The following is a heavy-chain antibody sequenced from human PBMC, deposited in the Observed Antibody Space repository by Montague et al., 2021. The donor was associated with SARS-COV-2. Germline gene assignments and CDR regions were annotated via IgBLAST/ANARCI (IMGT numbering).Heavy chain of an antibody. V-gene: IGHV4-61*01. Sequence: SETLSLTCTVSGGSVSSGSYYWSWIRQPPGKGLEWIGYIYYSGSTNYNPSLKSRVTISGDTSQNQFSLKLSSVTAADTAVYYCAKDPWRITIFGVVARYGMDVWGQGTTVTVSS. D-gene: IGHD3-3*01. CDR2: IYYSGST. CDR3: AKDPWRITIFGVVARYGMDV. J-gene: IGHJ6*02. CDR1: GGSVSSGSYY.